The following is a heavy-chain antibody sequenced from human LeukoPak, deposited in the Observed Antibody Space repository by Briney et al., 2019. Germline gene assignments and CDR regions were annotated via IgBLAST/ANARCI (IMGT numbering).Heavy chain of an antibody. Sequence: GGSLRLSCAASGFTFSSYSMNWVRQAPGKGLEWVSSISSSSSYIYYADSVKDRFTISRDNAKNSLYLQMNSLRAEDTAVYYCARDASSSGLYFDYWGQGTLVTVSS. CDR3: ARDASSSGLYFDY. V-gene: IGHV3-21*01. D-gene: IGHD6-19*01. CDR2: ISSSSSYI. CDR1: GFTFSSYS. J-gene: IGHJ4*02.